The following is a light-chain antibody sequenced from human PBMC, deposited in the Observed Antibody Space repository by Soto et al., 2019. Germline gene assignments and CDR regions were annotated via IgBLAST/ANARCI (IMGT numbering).Light chain of an antibody. CDR1: QSVSTNY. J-gene: IGKJ1*01. Sequence: ENVMTQSPGTLSLSPGERATLSCRASQSVSTNYVAWYQQKPGQAPRLLIYGASSRASGIPDRFRGSGSGTDFTLTISRLEPEDFAVYYCQQYGSSWTFGQGTKVDIK. CDR2: GAS. V-gene: IGKV3-20*01. CDR3: QQYGSSWT.